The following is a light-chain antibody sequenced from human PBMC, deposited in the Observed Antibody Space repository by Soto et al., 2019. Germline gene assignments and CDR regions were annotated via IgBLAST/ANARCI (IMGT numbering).Light chain of an antibody. CDR1: QGIRDE. J-gene: IGKJ4*02. V-gene: IGKV1-17*01. CDR2: AAS. Sequence: DIQMTQSPSSLSASVGDRVTITCRASQGIRDELGWYQQKPGKAPKRLIYAASTLQSGAPSRFSGSGSGTEFTLTISSLQPEDFATYYCLHHNSYLALTFGGGTKVEIK. CDR3: LHHNSYLALT.